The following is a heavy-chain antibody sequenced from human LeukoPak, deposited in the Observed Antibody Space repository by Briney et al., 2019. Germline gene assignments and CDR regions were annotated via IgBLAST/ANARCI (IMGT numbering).Heavy chain of an antibody. V-gene: IGHV3-74*01. Sequence: PGGSLRLSCGASGFPLSDYWMHWVHQAPGKGLVWISRINIDGSSISYADSVKGRFTISRDNAKNTVYLQMNSLRVEDTAVYYCARDRIVGTSFDFWGQGILVTVSS. CDR1: GFPLSDYW. CDR3: ARDRIVGTSFDF. J-gene: IGHJ4*02. CDR2: INIDGSSI. D-gene: IGHD1-26*01.